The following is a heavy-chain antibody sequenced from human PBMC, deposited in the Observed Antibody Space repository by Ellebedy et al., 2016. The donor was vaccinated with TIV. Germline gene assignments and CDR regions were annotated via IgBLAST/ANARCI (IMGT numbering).Heavy chain of an antibody. CDR1: GFTFSSYW. J-gene: IGHJ4*02. D-gene: IGHD1-1*01. V-gene: IGHV3-74*01. CDR2: INNGGSST. CDR3: ARKPMNPTDLYGNFDH. Sequence: GESLKISCAASGFTFSSYWMHWVRQAPGKGPVWVSRINNGGSSTSYADSVKGRFTISRDNAKNTLYLQMNSLRAEDTAVYYCARKPMNPTDLYGNFDHWGQGTLVTVSS.